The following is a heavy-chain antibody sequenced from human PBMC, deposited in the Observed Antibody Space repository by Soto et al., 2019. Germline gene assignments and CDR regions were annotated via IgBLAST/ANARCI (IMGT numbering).Heavy chain of an antibody. CDR2: MNPGSGKT. Sequence: XSVKVSCKASGYTFINFDIRWVRQAAGQGLEWLGWMNPGSGKTGYASKFQGRVAMTRDASTGTSHLELSSLTSDDTAVYYCARMASAGTLNWFDPWGQGNLVTVSS. CDR3: ARMASAGTLNWFDP. J-gene: IGHJ5*02. CDR1: GYTFINFD. D-gene: IGHD6-13*01. V-gene: IGHV1-8*02.